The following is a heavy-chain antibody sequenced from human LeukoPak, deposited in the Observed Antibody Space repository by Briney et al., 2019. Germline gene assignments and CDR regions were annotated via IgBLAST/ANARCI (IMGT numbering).Heavy chain of an antibody. CDR1: GGSFSTYY. V-gene: IGHV4-34*01. Sequence: RSSETLSLTCAVYGGSFSTYYWSWIRQPPGKGLEWIGEINHSGSTNYNPSLKSRVTISVDTSKNQFSLKLSSVTAADTAVYYCARHRPRRYGSGSYSFDYWGQGTLVTVSS. J-gene: IGHJ4*02. CDR2: INHSGST. CDR3: ARHRPRRYGSGSYSFDY. D-gene: IGHD3-10*01.